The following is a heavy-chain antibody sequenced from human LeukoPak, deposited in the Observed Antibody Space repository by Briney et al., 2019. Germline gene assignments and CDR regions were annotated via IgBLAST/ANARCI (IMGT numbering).Heavy chain of an antibody. V-gene: IGHV3-23*01. J-gene: IGHJ4*02. Sequence: GGSLRLSCAASGFIFSSYAMSWVRQAPGKGLEWVSAISGSGGSTYYADSVKGRFTISRDNSKNTLYLQMNSLRAEDTAVYYCAKVGSFTVSSGDAFDYWGQGTLVTVSS. D-gene: IGHD2-15*01. CDR1: GFIFSSYA. CDR2: ISGSGGST. CDR3: AKVGSFTVSSGDAFDY.